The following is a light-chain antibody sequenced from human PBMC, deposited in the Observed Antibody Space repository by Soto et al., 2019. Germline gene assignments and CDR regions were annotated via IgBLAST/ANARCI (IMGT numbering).Light chain of an antibody. Sequence: DIQMTQSPSTLSATAGDRVTITCRASQSISSWLAWYQQKPGKAPKLLIYKASTLKGGVPSRFSGSGSGTEFTLTISSLQPDDFATYYCQHYNSYSEAFGQGTKVDIK. CDR1: QSISSW. J-gene: IGKJ1*01. CDR3: QHYNSYSEA. V-gene: IGKV1-5*03. CDR2: KAS.